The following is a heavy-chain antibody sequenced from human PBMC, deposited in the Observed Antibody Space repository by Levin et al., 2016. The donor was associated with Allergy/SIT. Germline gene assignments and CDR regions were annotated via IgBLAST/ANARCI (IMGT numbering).Heavy chain of an antibody. CDR3: ARREWLESPFDY. J-gene: IGHJ4*02. CDR1: GYNFNSYW. CDR2: IYPGDSDT. D-gene: IGHD3-3*01. V-gene: IGHV5-51*01. Sequence: GESLKISCEASGYNFNSYWIGWVRQMPGEGLEWMGIIYPGDSDTRYSPSLQVQVSISADKSTSTAYLQWSSLKASDTAMYYCARREWLESPFDYWGQGTLVTVSS.